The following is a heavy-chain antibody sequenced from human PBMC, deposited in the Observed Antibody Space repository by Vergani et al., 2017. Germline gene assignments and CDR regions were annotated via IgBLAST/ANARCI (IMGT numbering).Heavy chain of an antibody. CDR3: ARDFKGSGWYGLFDY. Sequence: QVQLVESGGGVVQPGRSLRLSCAASGFTFSSYAMHWVRPAPGKGLEWVAVISYDGSNKYYADSVKGRFTISRDNSKNTLYLQMNSLRAEDTAVYSCARDFKGSGWYGLFDYWGQGTLVTVSS. D-gene: IGHD6-19*01. CDR2: ISYDGSNK. J-gene: IGHJ4*02. CDR1: GFTFSSYA. V-gene: IGHV3-30-3*01.